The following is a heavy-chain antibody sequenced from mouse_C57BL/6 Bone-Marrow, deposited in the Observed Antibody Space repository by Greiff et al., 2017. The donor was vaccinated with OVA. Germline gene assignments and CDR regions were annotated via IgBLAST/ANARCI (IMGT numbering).Heavy chain of an antibody. J-gene: IGHJ4*01. CDR2: INPNNGGT. D-gene: IGHD4-1*01. Sequence: EVQLHQSGPELVKPGASVKIPCKASGYTFTAYSMDWVKQSQGKSLEWIGDINPNNGGTIYNQKFKGKATLTVDKPSSTAYMELRSLTSEDTAVYYCARGLGRRFYAMDYWGQGTSVTVSS. CDR3: ARGLGRRFYAMDY. V-gene: IGHV1-18*01. CDR1: GYTFTAYS.